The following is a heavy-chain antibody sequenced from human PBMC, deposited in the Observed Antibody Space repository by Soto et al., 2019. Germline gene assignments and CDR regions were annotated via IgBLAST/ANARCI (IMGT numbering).Heavy chain of an antibody. D-gene: IGHD5-18*01. CDR2: IYPGDSDT. V-gene: IGHV5-51*01. CDR1: GYSFTSYW. CDR3: ARQNYSADYYYYGMDV. Sequence: GESLKISCKGSGYSFTSYWIGWVRQMPGKGLEWMGIIYPGDSDTRYSPSFQGQVTISADKSISTAYLQWSSLKASDTAMYYCARQNYSADYYYYGMDVWGQGTTVTVS. J-gene: IGHJ6*02.